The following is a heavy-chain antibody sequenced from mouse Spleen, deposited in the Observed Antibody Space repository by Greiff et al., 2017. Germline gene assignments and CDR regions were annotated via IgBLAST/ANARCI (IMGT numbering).Heavy chain of an antibody. Sequence: VKLVESGPGLVAPSQSLSITCTVSGFSLTSYGVDWVRQSPGKGLEWLGVIWGGGSTNYNSALKSRLSISKDNSKSQVFLKMNSLQTDDTAMYYCASDRGSYYRSPFAYWGQGTLVTVSA. CDR2: IWGGGST. V-gene: IGHV2-6*01. D-gene: IGHD2-14*01. CDR3: ASDRGSYYRSPFAY. CDR1: GFSLTSYG. J-gene: IGHJ3*01.